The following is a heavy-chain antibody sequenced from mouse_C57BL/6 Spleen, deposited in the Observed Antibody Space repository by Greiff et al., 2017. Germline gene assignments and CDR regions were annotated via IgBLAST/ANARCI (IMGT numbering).Heavy chain of an antibody. D-gene: IGHD1-1*01. CDR1: GYTFTDPT. J-gene: IGHJ1*03. Sequence: VQLQQSDAELVKPGASVKISCKVSGYTFTDPTIHWMKQRPEQGLEWIGYIYPRDGSTKYNEKFKGTATLTADKSSSTAYMQLNSLTSEDSAVYFCARGGSSYGFYWYFDVWGTGTTVTVSS. CDR2: IYPRDGST. CDR3: ARGGSSYGFYWYFDV. V-gene: IGHV1-78*01.